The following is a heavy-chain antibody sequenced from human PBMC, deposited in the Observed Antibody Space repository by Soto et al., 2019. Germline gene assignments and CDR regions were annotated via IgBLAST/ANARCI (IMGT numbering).Heavy chain of an antibody. CDR1: GFTFSDHY. Sequence: QVQLVESGGGLAKHGGSLRLSCAASGFTFSDHYMTWIRQAPGKGLEWISYINPSGSTTDYADSVRGRFTISRDNAENSLYLQMNSLRAEDTALYYCARGHHSMELWGQGATVTVSS. J-gene: IGHJ6*02. CDR3: ARGHHSMEL. V-gene: IGHV3-11*04. CDR2: INPSGSTT.